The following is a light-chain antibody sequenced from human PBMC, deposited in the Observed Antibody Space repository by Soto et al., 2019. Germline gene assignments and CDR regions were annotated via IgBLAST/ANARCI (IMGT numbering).Light chain of an antibody. V-gene: IGKV1-39*01. J-gene: IGKJ4*01. CDR3: QQSYSTPLT. Sequence: IQMTQSPSSLSASVGDRVTITCRASQSISSYLNWYQQKPGKAPKLLIYAASSLQSGVPSRFSGSGSGTDFTLTISSLQPEDFATDYCQQSYSTPLTFGGGTKVDIK. CDR1: QSISSY. CDR2: AAS.